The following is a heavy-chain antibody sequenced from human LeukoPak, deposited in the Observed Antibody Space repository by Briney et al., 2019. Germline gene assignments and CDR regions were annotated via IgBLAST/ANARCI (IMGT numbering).Heavy chain of an antibody. CDR1: GFTFSSYW. D-gene: IGHD3-10*01. V-gene: IGHV3-7*04. J-gene: IGHJ4*02. Sequence: GGSLRLFCAASGFTFSSYWMSWVRQAPGKGLEWVANIKQDGSDRYYVDSVKGRFTISRDNAKNSLYLQVNSPRVEDTAVYYCARGYGSGASGPYYFDYWGQGTLVSVPS. CDR2: IKQDGSDR. CDR3: ARGYGSGASGPYYFDY.